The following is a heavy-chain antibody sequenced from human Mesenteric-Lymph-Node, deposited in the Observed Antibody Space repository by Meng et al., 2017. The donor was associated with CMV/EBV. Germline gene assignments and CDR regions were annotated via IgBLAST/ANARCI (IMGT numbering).Heavy chain of an antibody. V-gene: IGHV4-39*01. D-gene: IGHD3-22*01. CDR2: VHHSGTT. Sequence: QLQLPESGPGLGKPSEALSLSCIVSGDSISNSTYYWTWIRQPPGKGLEWIGSVHHSGTTYYNPSLKGRLTISVDTSANLFSLRLTTVTAADTATYYCARRGNYDSDYSEYWGQGTLVTVSS. J-gene: IGHJ4*02. CDR3: ARRGNYDSDYSEY. CDR1: GDSISNSTYY.